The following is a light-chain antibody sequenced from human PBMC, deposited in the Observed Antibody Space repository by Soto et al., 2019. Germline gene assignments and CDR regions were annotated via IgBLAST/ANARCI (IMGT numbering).Light chain of an antibody. CDR3: QQSYTRPVYS. Sequence: DIQFTQSPSYLSASVGDSVTITSRASHNINFYLNWDQQKPGKAPKFLIYAASNLQSGGPSRFSGSGSGTDFTLTISSLQREDFATYFCQQSYTRPVYSCGQGAKVDTK. J-gene: IGKJ2*01. CDR2: AAS. CDR1: HNINFY. V-gene: IGKV1-39*01.